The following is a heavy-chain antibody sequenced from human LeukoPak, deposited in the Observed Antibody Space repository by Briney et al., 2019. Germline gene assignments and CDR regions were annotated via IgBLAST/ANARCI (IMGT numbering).Heavy chain of an antibody. V-gene: IGHV4-59*01. CDR3: ARAPYYDFWSSYPTKLRANWFDP. CDR2: IYYSGST. D-gene: IGHD3-3*01. J-gene: IGHJ5*02. Sequence: PSETLSLTCSVSGGSMSRYYWSWIRQPPGKGLEWIGYIYYSGSTNYNPSLKSRVTISVDTSKKEFSLKLSSVTAADTAVYFCARAPYYDFWSSYPTKLRANWFDPWGQGTLVTVSS. CDR1: GGSMSRYY.